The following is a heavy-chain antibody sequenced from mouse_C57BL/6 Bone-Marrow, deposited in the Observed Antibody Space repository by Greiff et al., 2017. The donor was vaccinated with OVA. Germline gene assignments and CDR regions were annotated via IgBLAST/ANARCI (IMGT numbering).Heavy chain of an antibody. D-gene: IGHD2-4*01. J-gene: IGHJ3*01. CDR2: IYPSDSET. CDR1: GYTFPSYW. CDR3: ARGGLEAY. V-gene: IGHV1-61*01. Sequence: QVQLQQPGAELVRPGSSVKLSCKASGYTFPSYWMDWVKQRPGQGLEWIGNIYPSDSETHYNQKFKDKATLTVDKSSSPAYMQLSSLTSEDSAVYYCARGGLEAYWGQGTLVTVSA.